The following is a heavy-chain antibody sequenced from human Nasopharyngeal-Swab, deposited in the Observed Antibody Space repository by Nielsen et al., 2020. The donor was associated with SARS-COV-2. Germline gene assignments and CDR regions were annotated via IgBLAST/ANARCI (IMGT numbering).Heavy chain of an antibody. V-gene: IGHV1-69*04. CDR1: GDTFSSYA. Sequence: SVKVSCKASGDTFSSYAISWVRQATGQGLEWMGRIIPIFGIANYAQKLQGRVTITADKSTSTAYMELSSLRSEDTAVYYCASQGGGDYYDSRRYYNYVMDVWGQGTTVTVSS. J-gene: IGHJ6*02. CDR2: IIPIFGIA. D-gene: IGHD3-22*01. CDR3: ASQGGGDYYDSRRYYNYVMDV.